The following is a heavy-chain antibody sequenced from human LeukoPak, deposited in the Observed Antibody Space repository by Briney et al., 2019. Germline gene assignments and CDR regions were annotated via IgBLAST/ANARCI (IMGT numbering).Heavy chain of an antibody. Sequence: SETLSLTCTVSGVTIGNDYYYWGWIRQPPGKGLEWIGSIYYSGSTYYNPSLKSRVTISVDTSKNQFSLKVRSVTAEDTAVYYCARAEVAYRGDYWGQGTLVTVSS. CDR1: GVTIGNDYYY. D-gene: IGHD1-14*01. CDR3: ARAEVAYRGDY. V-gene: IGHV4-39*07. J-gene: IGHJ4*02. CDR2: IYYSGST.